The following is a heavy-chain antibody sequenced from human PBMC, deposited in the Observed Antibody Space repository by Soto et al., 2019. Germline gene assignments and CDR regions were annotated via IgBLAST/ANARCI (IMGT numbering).Heavy chain of an antibody. Sequence: SVKVSCKASGGTFSSYAISWVRQAPGQGLEWMGGIIPIFGTANYAQKFQGRVTITADESTSTAYMELSSLRSEDTAVYYCARDLVMVRGVENLERDDALDIWGQGTMVTVSS. V-gene: IGHV1-69*13. J-gene: IGHJ3*02. D-gene: IGHD3-10*01. CDR1: GGTFSSYA. CDR2: IIPIFGTA. CDR3: ARDLVMVRGVENLERDDALDI.